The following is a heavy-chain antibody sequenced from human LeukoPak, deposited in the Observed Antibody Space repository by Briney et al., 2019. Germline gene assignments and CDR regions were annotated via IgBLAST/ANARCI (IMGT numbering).Heavy chain of an antibody. D-gene: IGHD3-10*01. CDR3: AKDRFTMVRGVITTIDY. V-gene: IGHV3-30*18. CDR1: GFTFSSYG. Sequence: PGGSLGLSCAASGFTFSSYGMHWVRQAPGKGLEWVAVISYDGSNKYYADSVKGRFTISRDNSKNTLYLQMNSLRAEDTAVYYCAKDRFTMVRGVITTIDYWGQGTLVTVSS. CDR2: ISYDGSNK. J-gene: IGHJ4*02.